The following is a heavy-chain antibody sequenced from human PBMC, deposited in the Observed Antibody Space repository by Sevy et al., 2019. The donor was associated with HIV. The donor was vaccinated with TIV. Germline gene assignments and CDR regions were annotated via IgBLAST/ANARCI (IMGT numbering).Heavy chain of an antibody. CDR1: GFTFNIYG. J-gene: IGHJ4*02. CDR2: IWYDGSRE. Sequence: GGSLRLSCAASGFTFNIYGMHWVRQAPGKGLEWVAIIWYDGSREYYADSVKGRFTISRDNSKNTLYLQMSSLRGDDTAVYYCAKDAYCNGVTWYGGLGHWGQGTLVTVSS. D-gene: IGHD2-15*01. V-gene: IGHV3-30*02. CDR3: AKDAYCNGVTWYGGLGH.